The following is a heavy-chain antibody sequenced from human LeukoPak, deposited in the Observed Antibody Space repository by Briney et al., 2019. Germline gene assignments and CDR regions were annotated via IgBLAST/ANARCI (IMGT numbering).Heavy chain of an antibody. J-gene: IGHJ5*02. CDR3: ARRPITMVRGVIITWFDP. V-gene: IGHV1-18*01. Sequence: ASVKVSCKASGYTFTSYGISWVRQAPGQGLEWMGWISAYNGNTNYAQKLQGRVTMTTDTSTSTAYMERRSLRSDDTAVYYCARRPITMVRGVIITWFDPWGQGTLVTVSS. CDR2: ISAYNGNT. D-gene: IGHD3-10*01. CDR1: GYTFTSYG.